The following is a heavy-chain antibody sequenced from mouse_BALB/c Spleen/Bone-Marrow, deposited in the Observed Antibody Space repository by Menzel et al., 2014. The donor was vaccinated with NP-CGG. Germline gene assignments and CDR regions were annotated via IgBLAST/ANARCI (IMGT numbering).Heavy chain of an antibody. V-gene: IGHV1-4*02. CDR2: INPSSGYT. J-gene: IGHJ3*01. CDR1: GYTFTSYT. CDR3: AREYGNYRFAY. Sequence: QVPLKHSAAELARPGSSVKMSCKASGYTFTSYTMHWVKQRPGQVLEWIGYINPSSGYTEYNQKFKDKTTLTADKSSSTAYVQLSSLTSEDSAVYYCAREYGNYRFAYWGQGTLVTVSA. D-gene: IGHD2-10*02.